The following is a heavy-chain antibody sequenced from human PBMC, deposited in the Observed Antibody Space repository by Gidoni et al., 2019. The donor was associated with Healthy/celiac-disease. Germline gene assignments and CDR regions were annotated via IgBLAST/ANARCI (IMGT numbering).Heavy chain of an antibody. CDR1: GFTFSSYS. CDR3: ARRRGRGDAFDI. Sequence: EVQLVESGGGLVQPGGSLRLSCVASGFTFSSYSMNWVRQAPGKGLEWISYISSSGSIKYYADSLKGRITISRDNAKNSLYLQMNSLRDEDTAVYYCARRRGRGDAFDIWGQGTMMTVSS. CDR2: ISSSGSIK. V-gene: IGHV3-48*02. J-gene: IGHJ3*02.